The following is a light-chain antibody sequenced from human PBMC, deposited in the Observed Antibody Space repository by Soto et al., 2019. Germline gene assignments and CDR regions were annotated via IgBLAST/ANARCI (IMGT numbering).Light chain of an antibody. CDR1: QSISTE. V-gene: IGKV3-15*01. J-gene: IGKJ2*01. Sequence: EIAMTQSPATLSVSPGERATLSCRASQSISTELAWYQQIPGQPPRLLIYSASTRATGVPARFTGSGSGSEFTLTISGLQSEDFGIYYCQQGHNCPLTFGQGTRLEI. CDR3: QQGHNCPLT. CDR2: SAS.